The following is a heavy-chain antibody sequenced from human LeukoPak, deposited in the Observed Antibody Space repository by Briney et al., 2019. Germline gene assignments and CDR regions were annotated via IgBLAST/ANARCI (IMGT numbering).Heavy chain of an antibody. CDR2: MNPNSVNT. V-gene: IGHV1-8*01. Sequence: ASVKVSCKASAYTFTSYDINWVRQATGQAREWMGWMNPNSVNTGYAQKFQGRLTMTRNTSISTAYMEMSSLRSEDTAVYYCARSIAAAGPWGQGTLVTVSS. J-gene: IGHJ5*02. CDR3: ARSIAAAGP. CDR1: AYTFTSYD. D-gene: IGHD6-25*01.